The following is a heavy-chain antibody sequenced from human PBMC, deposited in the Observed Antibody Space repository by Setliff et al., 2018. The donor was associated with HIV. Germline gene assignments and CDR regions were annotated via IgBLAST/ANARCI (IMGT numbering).Heavy chain of an antibody. D-gene: IGHD1-1*01. CDR2: IYTSGST. CDR3: ASLPHTSTTIADY. CDR1: GGSISSGSYY. V-gene: IGHV4-61*09. J-gene: IGHJ4*02. Sequence: SETLSLTCTVSGGSISSGSYYWSWIRQPAGKGLEWIGQIYTSGSTNYNPSLKSRVTISVDTSKNQFSLKLSSVTAADTAVYYCASLPHTSTTIADYWGQGTLVTVSS.